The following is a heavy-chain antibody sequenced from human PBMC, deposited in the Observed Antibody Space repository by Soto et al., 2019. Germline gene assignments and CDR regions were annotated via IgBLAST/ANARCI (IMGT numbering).Heavy chain of an antibody. V-gene: IGHV3-30*18. CDR2: ISYDGSNK. J-gene: IGHJ4*02. Sequence: GGSLRLSCAASGFTFSSYGMHWVRQAPGKGLEWVAVISYDGSNKYYADSVKGRFTISRDNSKNTLYLQMNSLRAEDTAVYYCAKDLGRYVPATVFYADYWGQGTLVTVSS. D-gene: IGHD2-2*01. CDR1: GFTFSSYG. CDR3: AKDLGRYVPATVFYADY.